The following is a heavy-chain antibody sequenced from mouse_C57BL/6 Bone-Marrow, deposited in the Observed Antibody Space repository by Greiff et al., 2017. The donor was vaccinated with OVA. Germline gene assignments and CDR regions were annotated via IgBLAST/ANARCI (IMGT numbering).Heavy chain of an antibody. J-gene: IGHJ1*03. CDR1: GYTFTSYW. V-gene: IGHV1-55*01. CDR2: IYPGSGST. D-gene: IGHD1-1*01. Sequence: VQLQQPGAELVKPGASVKMSCKASGYTFTSYWITWVKQRPGQGLEWIGGIYPGSGSTNYNEKFKSKATLTVDTSSSTAYMQLSSLTSEDSAVYYCARRGGYYGSSWYFDVWGTGTTVTVSS. CDR3: ARRGGYYGSSWYFDV.